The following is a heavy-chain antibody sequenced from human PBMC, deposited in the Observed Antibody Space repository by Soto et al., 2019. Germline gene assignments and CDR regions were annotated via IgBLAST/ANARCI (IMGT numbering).Heavy chain of an antibody. Sequence: SVKVSCKASGGTFSSYAISWVRQAPGQGLEWMGGIIPIFGTANYAQKFQGRVTITADESTSTAYMELSSLRSEDTAVYYCARGYSGYDGLYYYYGMDVWGQGTTVTVSS. D-gene: IGHD5-12*01. V-gene: IGHV1-69*13. CDR1: GGTFSSYA. CDR3: ARGYSGYDGLYYYYGMDV. CDR2: IIPIFGTA. J-gene: IGHJ6*02.